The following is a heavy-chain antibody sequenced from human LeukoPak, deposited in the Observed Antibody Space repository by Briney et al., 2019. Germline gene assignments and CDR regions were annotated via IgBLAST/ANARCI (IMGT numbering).Heavy chain of an antibody. CDR3: ARTTGGSYYGREYYFDY. J-gene: IGHJ4*02. V-gene: IGHV4-59*08. Sequence: PSETLSLTCTVSGGSISSYYWSWIRQPPGKGLEWIGYIYYSGSTNYNPSLKSRVTISVDTSKNQFSLKLSFVTAADTAVYYCARTTGGSYYGREYYFDYWGQGTLVTVSS. CDR1: GGSISSYY. CDR2: IYYSGST. D-gene: IGHD1-26*01.